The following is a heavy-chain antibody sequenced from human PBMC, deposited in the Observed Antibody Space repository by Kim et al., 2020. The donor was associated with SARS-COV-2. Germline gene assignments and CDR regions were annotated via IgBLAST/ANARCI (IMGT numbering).Heavy chain of an antibody. Sequence: GGSLRLSCAVSGFTFSSYAMSWVRQAPGKGLEWVSAISGSGGGTYYADSVKGRFTISRDNSKNTLYLQMNSLRAEDTAVYYCAKPQLYYYDSSGYYFDYWGQGTLVTVSS. V-gene: IGHV3-23*01. J-gene: IGHJ4*02. CDR3: AKPQLYYYDSSGYYFDY. CDR1: GFTFSSYA. CDR2: ISGSGGGT. D-gene: IGHD3-22*01.